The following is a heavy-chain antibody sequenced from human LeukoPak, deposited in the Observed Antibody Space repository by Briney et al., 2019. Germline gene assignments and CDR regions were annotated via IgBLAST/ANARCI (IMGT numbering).Heavy chain of an antibody. V-gene: IGHV3-30*18. D-gene: IGHD6-13*01. J-gene: IGHJ4*02. CDR3: AKDPDSSSWSGGY. Sequence: GGSLRLSCAASGFKFSDFGMHWVRQAPGKGLEWVAVVLHDGSKSFYADSVKGRFTSSRDNSKNTVYLQINSLRAEDTAVYYCAKDPDSSSWSGGYWGQGTLVTVSS. CDR1: GFKFSDFG. CDR2: VLHDGSKS.